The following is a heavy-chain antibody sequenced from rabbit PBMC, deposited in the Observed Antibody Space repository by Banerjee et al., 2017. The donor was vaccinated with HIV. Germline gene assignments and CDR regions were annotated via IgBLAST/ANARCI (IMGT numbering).Heavy chain of an antibody. Sequence: QSLEESGGDLVKPGASLTLTCTASGFSFSSSYYMCWVRQAPGKGLEWIGCIYTGSSGTTYYASWAKGRFTISKTSSTTVTLQMTSLTVADTATYFCARDAGVYFNLWGPGTLVTVS. D-gene: IGHD4-1*01. J-gene: IGHJ4*01. V-gene: IGHV1S40*01. CDR3: ARDAGVYFNL. CDR1: GFSFSSSYY. CDR2: IYTGSSGTT.